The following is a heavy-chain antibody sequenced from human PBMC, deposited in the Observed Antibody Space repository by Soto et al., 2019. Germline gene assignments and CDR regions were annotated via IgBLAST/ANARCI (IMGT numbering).Heavy chain of an antibody. CDR2: IYSGGST. D-gene: IGHD3-10*01. V-gene: IGHV3-53*04. J-gene: IGHJ4*02. CDR3: AREGWFGDLRADY. Sequence: EVQLVESGGGLVQPGGSLRLSCAASGFTVSSNYMSWVRQAPGKGLEWVSVIYSGGSTYYADSVKGRFAISRHNSKNTLYLQMNGLRAEDTAVYYCAREGWFGDLRADYWGQGTLVTVSS. CDR1: GFTVSSNY.